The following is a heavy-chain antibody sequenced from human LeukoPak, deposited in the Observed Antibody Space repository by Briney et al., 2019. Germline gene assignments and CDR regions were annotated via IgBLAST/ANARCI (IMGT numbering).Heavy chain of an antibody. V-gene: IGHV1-69*13. CDR3: ANPASSGYYLPFDY. J-gene: IGHJ4*02. CDR1: GGTFIIYA. CDR2: IIPIFGTA. Sequence: SVKVSSKGSGGTFIIYAISWVRQAPGQGLEWMGGIIPIFGTANYAQKFQGRVTITADESTSTAYMELSSLRADDTAVYYCANPASSGYYLPFDYWGQGTLVTVSS. D-gene: IGHD3-22*01.